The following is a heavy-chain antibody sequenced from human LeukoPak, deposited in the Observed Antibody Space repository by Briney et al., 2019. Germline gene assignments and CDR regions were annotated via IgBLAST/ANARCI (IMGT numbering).Heavy chain of an antibody. CDR3: AKPKCSGGSCPKEH. V-gene: IGHV3-30*02. D-gene: IGHD2-15*01. CDR2: IRYDGSNK. CDR1: GFTFSSYG. Sequence: GGSLRLSXAASGFTFSSYGMHWVRQAPGKGLEWVAFIRYDGSNKYYADSVKGRFTISRDNSKNTLYLQMNSLRAEDTAVYYCAKPKCSGGSCPKEHWGQGTLVTVSS. J-gene: IGHJ4*02.